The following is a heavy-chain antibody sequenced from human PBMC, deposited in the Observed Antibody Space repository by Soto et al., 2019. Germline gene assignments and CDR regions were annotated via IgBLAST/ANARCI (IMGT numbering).Heavy chain of an antibody. J-gene: IGHJ4*02. CDR1: GGSISTITYY. V-gene: IGHV4-39*01. CDR2: IYYSGST. Sequence: PSETLSLTCTVSGGSISTITYYWGWLRQPPGKGLEWIGTIYYSGSTYYTPSLKSRVTISVDTSTNQFSLKLNDVTAADTAVYYCARHLYNYGSGSYFDYWGQGTPVTVSS. CDR3: ARHLYNYGSGSYFDY. D-gene: IGHD3-10*01.